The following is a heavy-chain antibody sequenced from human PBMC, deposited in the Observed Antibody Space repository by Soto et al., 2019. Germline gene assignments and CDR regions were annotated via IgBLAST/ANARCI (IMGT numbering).Heavy chain of an antibody. CDR2: ISYDGSNK. D-gene: IGHD3-3*01. J-gene: IGHJ4*02. CDR1: GFTFSSYA. CDR3: ARGFWSGEGSLDY. Sequence: QVQLVESGGGVVQPGRSLRLSCAASGFTFSSYAMHWVRQAPGKGLEWVAVISYDGSNKYYADSVKGRFTISRDNSKNTLYLQMNSLRAEDTAVYYCARGFWSGEGSLDYWGQGTLVTVSS. V-gene: IGHV3-30-3*01.